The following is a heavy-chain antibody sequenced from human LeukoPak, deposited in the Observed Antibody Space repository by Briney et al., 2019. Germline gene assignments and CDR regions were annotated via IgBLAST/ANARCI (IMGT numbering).Heavy chain of an antibody. CDR3: AKNYYDSSGYGDY. CDR2: ISGSGGST. V-gene: IGHV3-23*01. D-gene: IGHD3-22*01. J-gene: IGHJ4*02. CDR1: GFTVSSNY. Sequence: GGSLRLSCAASGFTVSSNYMSWVRQAPGKGLEWVSAISGSGGSTYYADSVKGRFTISRDNSKNTLYLQMNSLRAEDTAVYYCAKNYYDSSGYGDYWGQGTLVTVSS.